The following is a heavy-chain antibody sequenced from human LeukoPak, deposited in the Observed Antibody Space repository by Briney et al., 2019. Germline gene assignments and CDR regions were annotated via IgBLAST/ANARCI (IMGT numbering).Heavy chain of an antibody. CDR3: ARGTPETRTSPGSGSFDF. J-gene: IGHJ4*02. V-gene: IGHV3-53*01. CDR2: RGGEI. D-gene: IGHD3-10*01. Sequence: RGGEIYYTDSVKGRFTISRDESRNTVYLQMNSLRPEDTAVYYCARGTPETRTSPGSGSFDFWGQGTLVTVSS.